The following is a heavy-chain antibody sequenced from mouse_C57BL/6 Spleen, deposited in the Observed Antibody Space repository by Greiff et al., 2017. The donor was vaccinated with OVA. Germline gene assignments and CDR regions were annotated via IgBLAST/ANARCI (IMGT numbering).Heavy chain of an antibody. V-gene: IGHV1-80*01. CDR3: ARRRDDGSMDY. Sequence: QVQLQQSGAELVKPGASVKISCKASGYAFSSYWMNWVKQRPGKGLEWIGQIYPGDGDTNYNGKFKGKATLTADKSSSTAYMQLSSLTSEDSAVYFCARRRDDGSMDYWGQGTSVTVSS. CDR2: IYPGDGDT. CDR1: GYAFSSYW. D-gene: IGHD2-3*01. J-gene: IGHJ4*01.